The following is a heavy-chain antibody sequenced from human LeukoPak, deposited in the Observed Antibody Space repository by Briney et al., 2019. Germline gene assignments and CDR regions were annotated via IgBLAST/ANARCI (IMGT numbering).Heavy chain of an antibody. CDR1: GGSISSYY. CDR3: ARVPRSYYYYYYMDV. CDR2: IYYSGST. Sequence: SETLSLTCTVSGGSISSYYWSWIRQPPGKGLEWIGYIYYSGSTNYNPSLKSRVTISVDTSKNQFSLKLSSVTAADTAVYYCARVPRSYYYYYYMDVWGKGTTVTVSS. J-gene: IGHJ6*03. V-gene: IGHV4-59*01.